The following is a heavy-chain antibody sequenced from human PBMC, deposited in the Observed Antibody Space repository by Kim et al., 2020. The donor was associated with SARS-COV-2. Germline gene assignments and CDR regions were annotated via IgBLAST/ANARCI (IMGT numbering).Heavy chain of an antibody. D-gene: IGHD3-10*01. J-gene: IGHJ6*02. V-gene: IGHV3-49*03. CDR2: IRSKAYGGTT. CDR3: TRDRFGEFYYYGMDV. CDR1: GFTSGDYA. Sequence: GGSLRLSCTASGFTSGDYAMSWFRQAPGKGLEWVGFIRSKAYGGTTEYAASVKGRFTISRDDSKSIAYLQMNSLKTEDTAVYYCTRDRFGEFYYYGMDVWGQGTTVTVSS.